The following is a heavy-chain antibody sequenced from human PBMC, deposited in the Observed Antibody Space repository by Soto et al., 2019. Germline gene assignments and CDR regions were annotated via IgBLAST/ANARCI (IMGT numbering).Heavy chain of an antibody. Sequence: GSLRLACAASGFPLSSCCLGWVWHALGKGMEWVANIKQDGSEKYYVDSVKGRFTISRDNAKNSLYLQMNSLRAEDTAVYYCAIAVYSYGYYYYGMDVWGQGTTVTVS. CDR1: GFPLSSCC. V-gene: IGHV3-7*05. CDR2: IKQDGSEK. CDR3: AIAVYSYGYYYYGMDV. D-gene: IGHD5-18*01. J-gene: IGHJ6*02.